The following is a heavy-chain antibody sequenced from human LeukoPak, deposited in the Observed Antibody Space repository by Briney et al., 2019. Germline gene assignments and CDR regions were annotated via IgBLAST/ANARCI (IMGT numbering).Heavy chain of an antibody. D-gene: IGHD1-26*01. CDR1: GFAFSDCA. J-gene: IGHJ3*02. CDR3: VKVGLGQYIVGYTGI. V-gene: IGHV3-23*01. Sequence: PGGSLRLSCAISGFAFSDCAMNWVRQAPGRGREWVSAISASSHKAFYADSVKGRFTISRDNSENTLYLQMKSLRVDDTAVYYCVKVGLGQYIVGYTGIWGQGTVVTVSS. CDR2: ISASSHKA.